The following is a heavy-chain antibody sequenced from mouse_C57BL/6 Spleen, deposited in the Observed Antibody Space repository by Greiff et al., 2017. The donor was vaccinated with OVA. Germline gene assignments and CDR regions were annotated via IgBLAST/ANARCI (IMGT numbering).Heavy chain of an antibody. Sequence: QVQLQQPGAELVKPGASVKLSCKASGYTFTSYWMHWVKQRPGQGLEWIGMIHPNSGSTNYNEKFKSKATLTVDKSSSTAYMQLSSLTSEDSAVYYCAGDYYDGYYFDYWGQGTTLTVSS. D-gene: IGHD2-3*01. CDR3: AGDYYDGYYFDY. J-gene: IGHJ2*01. V-gene: IGHV1-64*01. CDR1: GYTFTSYW. CDR2: IHPNSGST.